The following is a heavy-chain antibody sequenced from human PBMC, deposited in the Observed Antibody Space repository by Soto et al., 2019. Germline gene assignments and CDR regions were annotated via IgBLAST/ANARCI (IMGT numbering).Heavy chain of an antibody. CDR3: TRQNGYITY. D-gene: IGHD2-2*02. Sequence: EVQLVESGGGLVQPGGSLKLSCAASGFTFSGSAXHWVRQASGKGLAWVGRIRSKANSYATAYAASVKGRITISRDDSKNTAYLQMNSLKTEDTAVYYCTRQNGYITYWGQGTLVTVSS. CDR1: GFTFSGSA. J-gene: IGHJ4*02. V-gene: IGHV3-73*02. CDR2: IRSKANSYAT.